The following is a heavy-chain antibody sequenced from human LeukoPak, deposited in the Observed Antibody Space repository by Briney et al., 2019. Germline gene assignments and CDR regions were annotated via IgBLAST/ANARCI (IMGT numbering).Heavy chain of an antibody. D-gene: IGHD3-16*01. Sequence: PGGSLRLSCAASGFTFSSYSMNWVRQAPGKGLEWVSSISSSSSYIYYADSVKGRFTISRDNAKNSLYLQMNSLRAEDTAVYYCASLRGGIYYYYYYMDVWGKGTTVTVSS. CDR2: ISSSSSYI. V-gene: IGHV3-21*01. J-gene: IGHJ6*03. CDR3: ASLRGGIYYYYYYMDV. CDR1: GFTFSSYS.